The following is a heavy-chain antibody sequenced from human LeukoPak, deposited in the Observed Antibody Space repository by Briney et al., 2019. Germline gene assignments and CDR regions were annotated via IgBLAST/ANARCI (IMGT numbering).Heavy chain of an antibody. CDR1: GFTFSSYS. CDR2: ISSSGSYI. Sequence: PGGSLRLSCAASGFTFSSYSMSWVRQAPGKGLEWVSSISSSGSYIYYADSVKGRFTISRDNAKNSLYLQMNSLRAEDTAVYYCARGGGEIWNDNYWGQGTLVTVSS. CDR3: ARGGGEIWNDNY. J-gene: IGHJ4*02. V-gene: IGHV3-21*01. D-gene: IGHD1-1*01.